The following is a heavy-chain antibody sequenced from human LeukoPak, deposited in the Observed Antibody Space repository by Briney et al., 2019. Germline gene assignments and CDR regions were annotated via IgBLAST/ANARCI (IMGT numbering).Heavy chain of an antibody. J-gene: IGHJ6*03. CDR3: ARDNYYGSGISYYYYYYMDV. D-gene: IGHD3-10*01. CDR2: IWYDGSNK. V-gene: IGHV3-33*01. CDR1: GFTFSSYG. Sequence: GRSLRLSCAASGFTFSSYGMHWVRQAPGKGLEWVAVIWYDGSNKYYADSVKGRFTISRDNSKNTLYLQMNSLRAEDTAVYYCARDNYYGSGISYYYYYYMDVWGKGTTVTVSS.